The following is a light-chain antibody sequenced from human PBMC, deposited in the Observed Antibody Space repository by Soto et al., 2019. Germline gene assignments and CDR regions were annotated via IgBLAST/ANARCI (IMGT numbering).Light chain of an antibody. J-gene: IGLJ3*02. CDR1: SSDVGAYNY. CDR3: NSYTSSSARV. Sequence: QSALTQPASVSGSPGQSITISCTGTSSDVGAYNYVSWYQQHPGKAPKLIIYEDSNRPSGVSNRFSGSKSANTASLTISGLQAEDEADYYCNSYTSSSARVFGGGTKLTVL. CDR2: EDS. V-gene: IGLV2-14*01.